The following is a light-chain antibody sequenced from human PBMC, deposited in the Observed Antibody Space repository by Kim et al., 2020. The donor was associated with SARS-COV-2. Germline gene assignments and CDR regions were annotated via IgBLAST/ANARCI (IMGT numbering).Light chain of an antibody. J-gene: IGKJ1*01. V-gene: IGKV1-27*01. Sequence: ASVGERVTITCRASQGISNYLAWYQQKPGKVPKLLIYAASTLQSGVPSRFSGSGSGTDFTLTISSLQPEDVATYYCQKYNSAPRTFGQGTKVDIK. CDR2: AAS. CDR3: QKYNSAPRT. CDR1: QGISNY.